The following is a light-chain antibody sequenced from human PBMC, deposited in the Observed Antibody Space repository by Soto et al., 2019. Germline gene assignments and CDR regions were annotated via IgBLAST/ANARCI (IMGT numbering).Light chain of an antibody. J-gene: IGKJ1*01. V-gene: IGKV1-39*01. Sequence: DIQMTQSPSSLSASVGDRVTITCRASQSISNYLNWYQQKPGKAPKFLIYGASSLQSGVPSRFSGSGSGTDLTLTISSLQPEDFATYNCQQSYTTPWTFGQGTKVEIK. CDR2: GAS. CDR1: QSISNY. CDR3: QQSYTTPWT.